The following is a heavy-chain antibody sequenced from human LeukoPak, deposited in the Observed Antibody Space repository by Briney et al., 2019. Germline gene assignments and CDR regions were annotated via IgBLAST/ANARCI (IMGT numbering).Heavy chain of an antibody. D-gene: IGHD5-12*01. Sequence: GGSLRLSCAASGFTFSSYAMSWVRQAPGKGLEWVSVISGSGGTTYYADSVKGRFTISRDNSKNTVYLQMNSLRAEDTAVYYCARWGYSGYDSVDYWGQGTLVTVSS. CDR3: ARWGYSGYDSVDY. CDR2: ISGSGGTT. J-gene: IGHJ4*02. CDR1: GFTFSSYA. V-gene: IGHV3-23*01.